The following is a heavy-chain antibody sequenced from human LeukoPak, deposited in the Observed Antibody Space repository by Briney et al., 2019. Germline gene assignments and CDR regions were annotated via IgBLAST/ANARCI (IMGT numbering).Heavy chain of an antibody. CDR3: ARLLTSQGSKFQY. CDR1: GGSISSSGYY. D-gene: IGHD1-20*01. V-gene: IGHV4-39*01. J-gene: IGHJ1*01. Sequence: SETLSLTCTVSGGSISSSGYYWGWIRQPPGKGLEWIGSIYYSGTTYYNPSLKSRVTISVDTSKNQFSLKLSSVTAADTAVYYCARLLTSQGSKFQYWGQGTLVSVSS. CDR2: IYYSGTT.